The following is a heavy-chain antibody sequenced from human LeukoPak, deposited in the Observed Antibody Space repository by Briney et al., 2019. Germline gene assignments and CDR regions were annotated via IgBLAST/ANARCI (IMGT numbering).Heavy chain of an antibody. CDR3: AKDRLLWFGEPQPFDY. CDR2: ISSSSSTI. CDR1: GFTFSSYS. D-gene: IGHD3-10*01. Sequence: GGSLRLSCAASGFTFSSYSMNWVRQAPGKGLEWVSYISSSSSTIYYADSVKGRFTISRDNAKNSLYLQMNSLRAEDTAVYYCAKDRLLWFGEPQPFDYWGQGTLVTVSS. V-gene: IGHV3-48*04. J-gene: IGHJ4*02.